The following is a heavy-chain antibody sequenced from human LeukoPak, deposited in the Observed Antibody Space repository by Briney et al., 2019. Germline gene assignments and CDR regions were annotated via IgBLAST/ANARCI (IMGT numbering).Heavy chain of an antibody. CDR1: AAPITSYY. CDR2: IYYSGST. J-gene: IGHJ2*01. D-gene: IGHD4-23*01. CDR3: ARSVVTLYWYFDL. Sequence: SETLSLTCTVSAAPITSYYWSWIRQPPGKGLEWIGYIYYSGSTNYNPSLKSRVTISLDTSKNQFSLKLSSVTTADTAVYYCARSVVTLYWYFDLWGRGTLVTVSS. V-gene: IGHV4-59*01.